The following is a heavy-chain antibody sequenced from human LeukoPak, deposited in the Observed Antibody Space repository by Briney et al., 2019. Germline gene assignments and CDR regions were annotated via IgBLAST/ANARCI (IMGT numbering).Heavy chain of an antibody. CDR1: GYTFTSYD. CDR3: AKGCGPYSSSLNWFDP. J-gene: IGHJ5*02. V-gene: IGHV1-8*01. CDR2: MNPNSGNT. Sequence: ASVKVSCTASGYTFTSYDINWVRQATGQGLEWMGWMNPNSGNTGYAQKFQGRVTMTRNTSISTAYMELSSLRSEDTAVYYCAKGCGPYSSSLNWFDPWGQGTLVTVSS. D-gene: IGHD6-13*01.